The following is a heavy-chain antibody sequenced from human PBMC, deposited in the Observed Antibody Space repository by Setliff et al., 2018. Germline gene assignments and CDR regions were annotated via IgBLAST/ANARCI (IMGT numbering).Heavy chain of an antibody. CDR3: ARQSVRGLADNNWFDP. CDR1: GGSFIVYY. J-gene: IGHJ5*02. D-gene: IGHD2-15*01. CDR2: IHHSGST. V-gene: IGHV4-34*01. Sequence: PSETLSLTCAVYGGSFIVYYWSWIRQPPGKGLEWIGEIHHSGSTNYNPSLKSRVTISVDKSKNQFSLKLSSVTAADTALYYCARQSVRGLADNNWFDPWGQGTLVTVSS.